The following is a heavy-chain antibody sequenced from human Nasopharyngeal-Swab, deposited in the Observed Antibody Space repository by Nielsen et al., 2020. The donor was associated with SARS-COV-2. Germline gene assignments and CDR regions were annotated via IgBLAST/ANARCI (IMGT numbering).Heavy chain of an antibody. Sequence: SVKVSCKASGGTFSSYAISWVRQAPGQGLEWVGGIIPIFGTANYAQKFQGRVTITADESTSTAYTELSSLRSEDTAVYYCARDQNTYYDSSGYYNFDYWGQGTLVAVSS. D-gene: IGHD3-22*01. V-gene: IGHV1-69*13. CDR3: ARDQNTYYDSSGYYNFDY. CDR1: GGTFSSYA. J-gene: IGHJ4*02. CDR2: IIPIFGTA.